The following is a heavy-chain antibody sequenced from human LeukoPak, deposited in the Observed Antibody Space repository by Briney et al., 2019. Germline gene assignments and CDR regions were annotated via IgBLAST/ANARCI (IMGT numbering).Heavy chain of an antibody. Sequence: SETLSLTCTVSGGSISSYYWSWIRQPAGRGLEWIGRIYTSGSTNYNPSLKSRVTMSVDTSKNQFSLKLSSVTAADTAVYYCASNTYCSSTSCYEGWGQGTLVTVSS. V-gene: IGHV4-4*07. CDR3: ASNTYCSSTSCYEG. J-gene: IGHJ4*02. CDR2: IYTSGST. CDR1: GGSISSYY. D-gene: IGHD2-2*01.